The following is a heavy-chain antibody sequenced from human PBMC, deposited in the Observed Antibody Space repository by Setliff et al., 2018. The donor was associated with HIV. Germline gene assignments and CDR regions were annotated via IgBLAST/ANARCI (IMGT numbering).Heavy chain of an antibody. CDR1: GYTFTSYA. J-gene: IGHJ5*02. CDR3: ARDAPPPYYDFWSGYYPHNWFDP. D-gene: IGHD3-3*01. V-gene: IGHV7-4-1*02. Sequence: ASVKVSCKASGYTFTSYAMNWVRQAPGQGLEWMGWINTNTGNPTYAQGFTGRFVFSLDTSVSTAYLQISSLKAEDTAVYYCARDAPPPYYDFWSGYYPHNWFDPWGQGTLVTSPQ. CDR2: INTNTGNP.